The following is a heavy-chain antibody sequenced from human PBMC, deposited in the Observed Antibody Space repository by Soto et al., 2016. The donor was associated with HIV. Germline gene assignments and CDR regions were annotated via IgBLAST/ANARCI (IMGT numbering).Heavy chain of an antibody. V-gene: IGHV3-72*01. Sequence: EVQLVESGGGLVQPGGSLRLSCAASGFTFRDHHMGWVRQAPGKGLEWVGRSKNKAKSYTTEYGTSVRGRFTISRDESKNSFHLTNEQPGTRGPRPFYYCVREHYGXYFYWYFDLWGRGHPGHCLL. CDR2: SKNKAKSYTT. CDR1: GFTFRDHH. CDR3: VREHYGXYFYWYFDL. J-gene: IGHJ2*01. D-gene: IGHD4-17*01.